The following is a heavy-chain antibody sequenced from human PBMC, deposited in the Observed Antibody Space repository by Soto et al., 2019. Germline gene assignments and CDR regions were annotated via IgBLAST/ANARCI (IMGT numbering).Heavy chain of an antibody. V-gene: IGHV3-33*01. CDR3: ARVGATLFYYYYGMDV. D-gene: IGHD1-26*01. CDR2: IWYDGSNK. Sequence: GGSLRLSCAASGFTFSSYGMHWVRQAPGKGLEWVAVIWYDGSNKYYADSVKGRFTISRDNSKNTLYLQMNSLRAEDTAVYYCARVGATLFYYYYGMDVWGQGTTVTVSS. J-gene: IGHJ6*02. CDR1: GFTFSSYG.